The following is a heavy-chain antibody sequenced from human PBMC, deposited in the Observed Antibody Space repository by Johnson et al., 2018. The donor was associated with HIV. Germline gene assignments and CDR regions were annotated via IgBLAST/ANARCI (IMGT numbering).Heavy chain of an antibody. Sequence: QVQLVESGGGVVQPGRSLRLSCAASGFTFSSYAMHWVRQAPGKGLEWVAHISYDGSNKYYADSVKGRFTISRDNSKNTLYLQMNSLRPEDTAVYYCARSGGYPNAFDMWGQGTMVSVSS. CDR3: ARSGGYPNAFDM. D-gene: IGHD6-13*01. CDR2: ISYDGSNK. V-gene: IGHV3-30-3*01. J-gene: IGHJ3*02. CDR1: GFTFSSYA.